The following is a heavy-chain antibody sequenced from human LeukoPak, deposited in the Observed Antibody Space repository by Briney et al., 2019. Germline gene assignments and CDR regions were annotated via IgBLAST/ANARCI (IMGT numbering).Heavy chain of an antibody. V-gene: IGHV3-21*01. CDR1: GFTFSSNS. D-gene: IGHD6-6*01. CDR2: ISTSSSYI. CDR3: AGGSSNIAARDNWFDP. Sequence: PGGSLTLSCAASGFTFSSNSMNWVRQAPGKGLEWVSSISTSSSYIDYADSVKGRFTISRDNAKNSLYLQMNSLRADDTAVYYCAGGSSNIAARDNWFDPWGQGILVTVAS. J-gene: IGHJ5*02.